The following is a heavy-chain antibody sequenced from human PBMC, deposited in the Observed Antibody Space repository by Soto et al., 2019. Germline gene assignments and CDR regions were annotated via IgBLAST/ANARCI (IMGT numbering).Heavy chain of an antibody. CDR2: IHHSGST. CDR1: AVSISSGSF. Sequence: QVQLQESGPGLVKPSGTLSLTCAVSAVSISSGSFWGWVRQPPGKGLEWIGDIHHSGSTNYNPSLKSRDTIAVDTSKNHFSLKLNSVTAADTAVYYCARSAGWYAVHSWGQGILVIVSS. J-gene: IGHJ4*02. CDR3: ARSAGWYAVHS. V-gene: IGHV4-4*02. D-gene: IGHD6-19*01.